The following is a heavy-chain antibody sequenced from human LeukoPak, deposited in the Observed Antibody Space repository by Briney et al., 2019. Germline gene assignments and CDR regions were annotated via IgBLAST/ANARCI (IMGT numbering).Heavy chain of an antibody. V-gene: IGHV4-39*01. CDR1: GGSISSSSYY. CDR2: ISYSGST. D-gene: IGHD2-2*01. CDR3: SRCVVVPATIAPNYGMDV. Sequence: PSETLSLTCTVSGGSISSSSYYWGWIRQPPGKGLEWIGSISYSGSTYYNPSLKSRVTMSVDTSKNQFSLKLSSVTAADTAVYYCSRCVVVPATIAPNYGMDVWGQGTTVTVSS. J-gene: IGHJ6*02.